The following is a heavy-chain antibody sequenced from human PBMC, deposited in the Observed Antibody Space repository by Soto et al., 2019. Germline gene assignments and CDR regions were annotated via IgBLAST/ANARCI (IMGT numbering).Heavy chain of an antibody. CDR2: INSDGSST. Sequence: EVQLVESGGGLVQPGGSLRLSCAASGFTFSSYWMHWVRQAPGKGLVWVSRINSDGSSTSYADSVKGRFTISRDNAKNTLYLQMNSLRAEDTAVYYCVRAVSYYDSPYAFDIWGQGTMVTVSS. CDR1: GFTFSSYW. V-gene: IGHV3-74*01. CDR3: VRAVSYYDSPYAFDI. J-gene: IGHJ3*02. D-gene: IGHD3-22*01.